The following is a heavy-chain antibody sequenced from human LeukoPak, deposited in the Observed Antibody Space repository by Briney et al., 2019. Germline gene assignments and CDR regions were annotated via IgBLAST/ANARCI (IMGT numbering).Heavy chain of an antibody. Sequence: PSETLSLTCTVSGVSISSDTYYWGWSPQPPGKGLEWIGTIYYSGSTYFNPSLRSRITMSVDTSDKQFSLRLSSVTAADTAMYYCARLPTITMINNCFDPWGQGTLVTDCS. D-gene: IGHD3-22*01. CDR1: GVSISSDTYY. CDR2: IYYSGST. CDR3: ARLPTITMINNCFDP. J-gene: IGHJ5*02. V-gene: IGHV4-39*01.